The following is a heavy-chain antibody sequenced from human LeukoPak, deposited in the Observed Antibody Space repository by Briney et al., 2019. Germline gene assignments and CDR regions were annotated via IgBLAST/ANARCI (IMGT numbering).Heavy chain of an antibody. V-gene: IGHV4-59*01. CDR3: ARGGTIPNY. CDR1: GGSISSYY. CDR2: ISHSGSP. D-gene: IGHD3-16*01. Sequence: SETLSLTCTVSGGSISSYYWSWVRQPPGKGRELIGYISHSGSPNYNPSLKSRVPISVDTAKNHFPLKLSSVTASDTAVYYCARGGTIPNYWGQGTRVTGSP. J-gene: IGHJ4*02.